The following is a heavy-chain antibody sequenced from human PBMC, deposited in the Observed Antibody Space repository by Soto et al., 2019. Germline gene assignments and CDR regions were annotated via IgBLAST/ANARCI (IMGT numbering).Heavy chain of an antibody. CDR1: GGSIRSYY. CDR2: LYNSGST. D-gene: IGHD2-21*02. V-gene: IGHV4-59*01. J-gene: IGHJ6*02. CDR3: ARDLWGYCGTDCYPLDV. Sequence: QVRLQESGPGLVKPSETLSLTCTVSGGSIRSYYWSWIRQAPGKGLEWIGYLYNSGSTVYNPSLKSRGTISVDTSKNPFSLKLNSVTAADTAVYYCARDLWGYCGTDCYPLDVWGQGTTVTVSS.